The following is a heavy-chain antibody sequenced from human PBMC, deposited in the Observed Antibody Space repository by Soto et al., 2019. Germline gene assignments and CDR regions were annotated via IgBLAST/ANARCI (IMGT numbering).Heavy chain of an antibody. CDR1: GGSISSYY. CDR3: ARGVTLQGYCSSTSCQNYFDY. Sequence: SETLSLTCTVSGGSISSYYWSWIRQPPGKGLEWIGYIYYSGSTNYNPSLKSRVTISVDTSKNQFSLKLSSVTAADTAVYYCARGVTLQGYCSSTSCQNYFDYWGQGTLVTVSS. V-gene: IGHV4-59*01. CDR2: IYYSGST. D-gene: IGHD2-2*01. J-gene: IGHJ4*02.